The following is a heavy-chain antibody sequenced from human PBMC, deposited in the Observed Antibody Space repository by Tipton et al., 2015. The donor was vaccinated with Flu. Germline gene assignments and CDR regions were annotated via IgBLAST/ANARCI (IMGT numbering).Heavy chain of an antibody. CDR2: IYYGGTT. J-gene: IGHJ6*02. CDR1: GGAVSSYF. D-gene: IGHD2-15*01. V-gene: IGHV4-59*02. Sequence: TLFLTCTVSGGAVSSYFWTWIRQPPGKQLEWIGYIYYGGTTNYNPSLRSRVTFSMDTSKNQFSLRLSSVTAADTAVYYCARDSGRNYNYGMDVWGQGTTVYVSS. CDR3: ARDSGRNYNYGMDV.